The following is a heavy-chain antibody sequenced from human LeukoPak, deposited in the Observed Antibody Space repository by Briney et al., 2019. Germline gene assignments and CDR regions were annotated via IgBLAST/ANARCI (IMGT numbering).Heavy chain of an antibody. CDR1: GGSFSGYY. D-gene: IGHD3-10*01. CDR2: INHSGHP. J-gene: IGHJ4*02. CDR3: ARVALGDPYYFDY. V-gene: IGHV4-34*01. Sequence: SETLSLTCAVYGGSFSGYYWSWIRQPPGKGLEWIGEINHSGHPNYSPSLKSRVTISVDASKKKFSLQLSSVTAADTAIYYCARVALGDPYYFDYWGQGTLVTVSS.